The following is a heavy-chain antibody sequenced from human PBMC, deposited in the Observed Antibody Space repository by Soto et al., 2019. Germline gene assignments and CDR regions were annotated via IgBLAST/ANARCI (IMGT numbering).Heavy chain of an antibody. D-gene: IGHD6-13*01. CDR1: GFTFSSYS. CDR3: ARGGKAVLYYYYGMDV. CDR2: IISSSSYI. Sequence: GGSLRLSCAASGFTFSSYSMNWVRQAPGKGLEWVSSIISSSSYIYYADSVKGRFTISRDNAKNSLYLQMNSLRAEDTAVYYCARGGKAVLYYYYGMDVWGQGTTVTVSS. J-gene: IGHJ6*02. V-gene: IGHV3-21*01.